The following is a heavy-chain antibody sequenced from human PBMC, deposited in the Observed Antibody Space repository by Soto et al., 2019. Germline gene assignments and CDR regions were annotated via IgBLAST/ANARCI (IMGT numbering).Heavy chain of an antibody. CDR1: GGTFGSYA. CDR2: IIPIPGTA. Sequence: QVQLVQSGAEVKKPGSSVKVSCKASGGTFGSYAISWVRQAPGQGLEWMGGIIPIPGTANYAQKFQGRVTIAADESTSTAYMELSSLRSEDTAVYYCARSQGSSTSLEIYYYYYGVDVWGQGTTVTVSS. J-gene: IGHJ6*02. V-gene: IGHV1-69*01. D-gene: IGHD2-2*01. CDR3: ARSQGSSTSLEIYYYYYGVDV.